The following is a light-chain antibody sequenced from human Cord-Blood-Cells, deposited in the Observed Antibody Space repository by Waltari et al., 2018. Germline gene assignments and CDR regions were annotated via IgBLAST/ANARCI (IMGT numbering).Light chain of an antibody. J-gene: IGLJ3*02. CDR2: EGS. Sequence: QSALTQPASVSGSPGKSLTISCTGTSSDVGSYNLVSWYHQHPGNTPKLMLYEGSKRSSGVSNRFSGCKSGNTASLTIAGLQAEDEADYYCCSYAGVFGGGTKLTVL. V-gene: IGLV2-23*01. CDR1: SSDVGSYNL. CDR3: CSYAGV.